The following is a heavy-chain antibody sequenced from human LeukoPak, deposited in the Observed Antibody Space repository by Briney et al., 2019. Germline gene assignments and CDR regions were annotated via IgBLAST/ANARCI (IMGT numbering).Heavy chain of an antibody. J-gene: IGHJ3*02. Sequence: SETLSLTCTVSGGSISSYYWSWIRQPPGKGLEWIGNIYYSGSINYNPSPRSRVTISLDTSKNQFSLNLSSATAADTAGFCCAGRRRFEDAFDIWGQGTMVSVSS. CDR3: AGRRRFEDAFDI. V-gene: IGHV4-59*08. CDR1: GGSISSYY. D-gene: IGHD3-3*01. CDR2: IYYSGSI.